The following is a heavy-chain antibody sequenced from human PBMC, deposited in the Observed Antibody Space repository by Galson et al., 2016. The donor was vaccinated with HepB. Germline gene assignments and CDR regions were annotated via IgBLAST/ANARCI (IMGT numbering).Heavy chain of an antibody. Sequence: SLRLSCAASGFNFRSDSMNWVRQAPGKGLEWVSSISRDSSYISYTDSVKGRFTISRDNAKNSLYLQMNGLRAEDTAVYYCARGLGVEVYVTEDEYFESWGRGTLVTVSS. CDR1: GFNFRSDS. D-gene: IGHD3-10*01. CDR3: ARGLGVEVYVTEDEYFES. J-gene: IGHJ1*01. CDR2: ISRDSSYI. V-gene: IGHV3-21*01.